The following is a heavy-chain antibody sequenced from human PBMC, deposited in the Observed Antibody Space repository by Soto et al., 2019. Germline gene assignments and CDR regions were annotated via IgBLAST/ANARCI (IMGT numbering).Heavy chain of an antibody. V-gene: IGHV4-30-4*01. CDR1: GGSISSGDYY. D-gene: IGHD3-10*02. CDR2: IYYSGST. Sequence: QVQLQESGPGLVKPSQTLSLTCNVSGGSISSGDYYWSWIRQPPGKGLEWIGYIYYSGSTYYNPSLKSRVTISVDTSKNQVSLKLCSVTAAETAVYYCARYVPYYYYGMDVWGQGTTVTVS. J-gene: IGHJ6*02. CDR3: ARYVPYYYYGMDV.